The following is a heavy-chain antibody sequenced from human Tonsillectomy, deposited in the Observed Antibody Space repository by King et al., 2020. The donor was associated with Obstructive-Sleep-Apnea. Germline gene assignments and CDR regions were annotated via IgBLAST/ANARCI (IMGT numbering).Heavy chain of an antibody. D-gene: IGHD5-12*01. CDR1: GDSISSSTYY. CDR3: ARGYSGYEFFDH. V-gene: IGHV4-39*07. Sequence: LQLQESGPGLVKPSETLSLTCTVSGDSISSSTYYWGWIRQPPGKGLEWIGTIYYSGSTYDNPSLKSRVTISVDMSKNQFSVKLSSVTAADTALYYCARGYSGYEFFDHWGQGTLVTVSS. CDR2: IYYSGST. J-gene: IGHJ4*02.